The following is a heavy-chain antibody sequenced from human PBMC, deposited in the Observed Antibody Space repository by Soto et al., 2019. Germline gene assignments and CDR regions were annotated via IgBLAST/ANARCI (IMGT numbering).Heavy chain of an antibody. CDR1: GFTFSSYW. CDR3: ARENSPASTYYDFWSGYYSDRYYYYGMDV. Sequence: GSLRLSCAASGFTFSSYWMHLVRQAPGKGLVWVSRINSDGSSTSYADSVKGRFTISRDNAKNTLYLQMNSLRAEDTAVYYCARENSPASTYYDFWSGYYSDRYYYYGMDVWGQGTTVTVSS. CDR2: INSDGSST. D-gene: IGHD3-3*01. V-gene: IGHV3-74*01. J-gene: IGHJ6*02.